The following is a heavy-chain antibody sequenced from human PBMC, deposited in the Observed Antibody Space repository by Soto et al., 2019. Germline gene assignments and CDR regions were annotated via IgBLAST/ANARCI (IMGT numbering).Heavy chain of an antibody. CDR1: GFSFSDYY. CDR3: VRISIRPRAIRTAPGRWYVDL. V-gene: IGHV3-11*01. J-gene: IGHJ2*01. CDR2: ISTSGSTL. D-gene: IGHD1-1*01. Sequence: QVQLVESGGGLVKPGGSLRLSCAASGFSFSDYYMSWIRQAPGKGLEWISYISTSGSTLFYADSVKGRFTISRDNARNSLYLQISSLTAEDTAVYYCVRISIRPRAIRTAPGRWYVDLWGRGALATVSS.